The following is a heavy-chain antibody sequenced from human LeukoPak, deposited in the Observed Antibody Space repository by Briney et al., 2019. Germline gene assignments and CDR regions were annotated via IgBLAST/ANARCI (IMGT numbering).Heavy chain of an antibody. CDR1: GFTFSSYS. D-gene: IGHD3-3*01. CDR2: ISSSSSTI. J-gene: IGHJ4*02. CDR3: ATTGDFWSGRPR. Sequence: GGSLRLSCAASGFTFSSYSMNWVRQAPGKGLEWVSYISSSSSTIYYADSVKGRFTISRNNAKNSLYLQMNSLRAEDTAVYYCATTGDFWSGRPRWGQGTLVTVSS. V-gene: IGHV3-48*01.